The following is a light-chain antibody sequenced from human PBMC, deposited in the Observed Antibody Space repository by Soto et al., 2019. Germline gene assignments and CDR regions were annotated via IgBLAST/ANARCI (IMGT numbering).Light chain of an antibody. CDR2: GAS. Sequence: EIVLTQSPGTLSLSPGERATLSCRASQKVAGSFLVWYQQKPGQAPRLIISGASRKATGIPDRFSGSGSGTDLPLTINRLEPEDVAVYYFQLYGHSLLTFGGGTKVEIK. J-gene: IGKJ4*01. V-gene: IGKV3-20*01. CDR1: QKVAGSF. CDR3: QLYGHSLLT.